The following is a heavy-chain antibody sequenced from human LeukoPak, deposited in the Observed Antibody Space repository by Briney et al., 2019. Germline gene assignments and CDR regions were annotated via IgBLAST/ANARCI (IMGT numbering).Heavy chain of an antibody. Sequence: GGSLRPSCAASGFTFSSYEMNWVRQAPGKGLEWVSYISSSGSTIYYADAVKGRFTISRDNAKNSLFLQMNSLRAEDTALYYCARFGYGGKVDYWGQGTLVTVSS. CDR2: ISSSGSTI. D-gene: IGHD4-23*01. CDR1: GFTFSSYE. J-gene: IGHJ4*02. CDR3: ARFGYGGKVDY. V-gene: IGHV3-48*03.